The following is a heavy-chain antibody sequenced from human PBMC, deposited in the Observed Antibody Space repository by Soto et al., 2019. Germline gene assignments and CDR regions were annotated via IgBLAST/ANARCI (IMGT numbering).Heavy chain of an antibody. CDR1: GFIFDDYG. V-gene: IGHV3-9*01. CDR3: EKAVGWADI. CDR2: ISWNSGRI. Sequence: DVQLVESGGGLVQPGRSLRLSCVASGFIFDDYGMFWVRQTPGKGLEWVACISWNSGRIDYADSVKGRFTISRDNAKNSVYLQMNSLRTEDTALYYCEKAVGWADIWGQETMVIVS. J-gene: IGHJ3*02. D-gene: IGHD6-19*01.